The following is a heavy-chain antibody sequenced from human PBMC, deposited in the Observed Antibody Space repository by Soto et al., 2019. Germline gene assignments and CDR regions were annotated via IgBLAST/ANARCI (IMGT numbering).Heavy chain of an antibody. CDR2: ISSGSSQI. CDR1: GFTFSSYA. D-gene: IGHD6-13*01. CDR3: AREDLGRCWYGWFDP. Sequence: EVQLVESGGGLVKPGGSLRLSCAASGFTFSSYAMNWVRQAPGKGLEWVSSISSGSSQIYYADSVKCRFTISRDTAKNSLYLQLSSMRGEDTAVYYCAREDLGRCWYGWFDPWGQGTLVTVSS. V-gene: IGHV3-21*01. J-gene: IGHJ5*02.